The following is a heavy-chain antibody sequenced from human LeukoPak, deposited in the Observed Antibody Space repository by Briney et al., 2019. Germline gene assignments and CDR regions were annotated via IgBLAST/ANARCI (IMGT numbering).Heavy chain of an antibody. D-gene: IGHD6-13*01. CDR3: ARGQYTSSCFPSGD. CDR2: INQDGSEK. J-gene: IGHJ4*02. V-gene: IGHV3-7*01. Sequence: GGSLRLSCAGSGFTFSNYWMNWVRQAPGKGLEWVANINQDGSEKFYVDSVKGRFTISRDNAKLYLQMNSLRAEDTAVYYCARGQYTSSCFPSGDWGQGTRVIVSS. CDR1: GFTFSNYW.